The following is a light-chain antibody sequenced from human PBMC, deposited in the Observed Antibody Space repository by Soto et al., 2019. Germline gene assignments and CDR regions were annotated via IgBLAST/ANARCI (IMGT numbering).Light chain of an antibody. V-gene: IGKV1-33*01. CDR3: QQYDNLPLT. CDR1: QDISNY. J-gene: IGKJ4*01. CDR2: DAS. Sequence: DIQMTQSPSSLSASVGDRVTITCQASQDISNYLNWYQHKPGKAPKLLIYDASTLETGVPSRFSGSGSGTDFAFTITSLQPDDFATYYCQQYDNLPLTFGGGTKVES.